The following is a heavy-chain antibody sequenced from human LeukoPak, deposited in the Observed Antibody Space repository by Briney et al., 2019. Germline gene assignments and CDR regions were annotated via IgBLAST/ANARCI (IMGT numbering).Heavy chain of an antibody. CDR2: ISYSVNTI. V-gene: IGHV3-48*04. D-gene: IGHD3-9*01. J-gene: IGHJ6*03. Sequence: GGSLRLSCAASGFSFSTSTMNWVRQAPGKGLEWVSYISYSVNTIYYADSVKGRFTISRDNAKNSLYLQMNSLRADDTAVYYCARVYIDILTGYYNFYYYYMDVWGKGTTVTVSS. CDR1: GFSFSTST. CDR3: ARVYIDILTGYYNFYYYYMDV.